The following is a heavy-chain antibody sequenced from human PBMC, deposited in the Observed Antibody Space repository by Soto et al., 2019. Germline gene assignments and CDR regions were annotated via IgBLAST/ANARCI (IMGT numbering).Heavy chain of an antibody. Sequence: EVRLVESGGGLVQPGGSLRLSCKASGFTFSSNNLNWVRQAPGKGLEWVSYISFSSSNIYYADSVKGRFTISRDNAKNSLYLQTNSLRDEDTAVYYCARAPRESGSYYGFFDNWGQGTLVTVSS. CDR1: GFTFSSNN. D-gene: IGHD1-26*01. CDR2: ISFSSSNI. J-gene: IGHJ1*01. CDR3: ARAPRESGSYYGFFDN. V-gene: IGHV3-48*02.